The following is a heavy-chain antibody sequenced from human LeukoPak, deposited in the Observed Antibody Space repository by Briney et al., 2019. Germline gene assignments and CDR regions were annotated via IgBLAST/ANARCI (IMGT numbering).Heavy chain of an antibody. Sequence: GGSLRLSCAASGFTFGNFAMHWVRQAPGKGLEWVAVITYDGANERYADTVKGRVSISRDNAKNSLYLQMNSLRDEDTAVYYCVKTRGSQEVRAFEVWGQGTMVTVSS. CDR1: GFTFGNFA. CDR2: ITYDGANE. J-gene: IGHJ3*01. D-gene: IGHD5-12*01. V-gene: IGHV3-30*04. CDR3: VKTRGSQEVRAFEV.